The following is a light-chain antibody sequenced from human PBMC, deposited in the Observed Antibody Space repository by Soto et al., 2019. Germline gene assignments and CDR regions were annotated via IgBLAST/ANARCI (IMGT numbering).Light chain of an antibody. CDR2: WAS. J-gene: IGKJ1*01. V-gene: IGKV4-1*01. Sequence: DIVMTQSPDSLAVSLGGRATINCKSSQSVLYRSNTKKYLAWYQQKPGQPPNLLVYWASTRESGVPDRFSGSGSGTDFTLTISSLQAEDVAVYYCQQYYSLPPTFGQGTKVEIK. CDR1: QSVLYRSNTKKY. CDR3: QQYYSLPPT.